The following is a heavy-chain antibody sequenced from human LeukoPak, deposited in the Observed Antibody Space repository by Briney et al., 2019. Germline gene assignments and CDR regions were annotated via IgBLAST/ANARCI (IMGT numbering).Heavy chain of an antibody. V-gene: IGHV4-59*01. CDR1: GGSISSYY. D-gene: IGHD1-26*01. Sequence: SETLSLTCTVAGGSISSYYWSWIRQPPGKGLEWIGYIYYSGSTSYNPSLKSRVTISVDTSKNQFSLKLSSVTAADTAVYYCAREEALGSGSFDYWGQGTLVTVSS. J-gene: IGHJ4*02. CDR3: AREEALGSGSFDY. CDR2: IYYSGST.